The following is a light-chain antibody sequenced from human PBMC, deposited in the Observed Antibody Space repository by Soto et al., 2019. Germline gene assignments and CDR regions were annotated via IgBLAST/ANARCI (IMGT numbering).Light chain of an antibody. J-gene: IGLJ3*02. CDR1: SSNIGSNY. Sequence: QSVVTQPPSASGTPGQTVTISCSGSSSNIGSNYVYWYQQLPGTAPNLLIYSNNQRPSGVPAPFSGSKSDTSASLAISGLRFEDEAEYDYEAWAYSLSGQVFGGGTKLTVL. CDR2: SNN. V-gene: IGLV1-47*02. CDR3: EAWAYSLSGQV.